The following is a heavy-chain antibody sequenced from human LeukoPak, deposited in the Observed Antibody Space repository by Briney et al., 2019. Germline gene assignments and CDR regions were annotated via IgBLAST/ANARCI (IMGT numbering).Heavy chain of an antibody. J-gene: IGHJ3*02. D-gene: IGHD5-24*01. CDR1: GFTVSSNY. V-gene: IGHV3-66*01. CDR2: IYSGGST. CDR3: AGDTDMPGTRDGYNRAFDI. Sequence: GGSLRLSCAASGFTVSSNYMSWARQAPGKGLEWVSVIYSGGSTYYADSVKGRFTISRDNSKNTLYLQMNSLRAEDTAVYYCAGDTDMPGTRDGYNRAFDIWGQGTMVTVSS.